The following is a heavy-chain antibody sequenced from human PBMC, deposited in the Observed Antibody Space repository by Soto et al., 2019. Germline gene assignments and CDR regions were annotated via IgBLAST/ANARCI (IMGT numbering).Heavy chain of an antibody. CDR2: INPSGGGT. CDR1: GYSFTSYY. V-gene: IGHV1-46*01. Sequence: ASVKVSCKASGYSFTSYYLHWVRRAPGQGLEWMGIINPSGGGTSSAQKFQGRVTMTRDTSTSTVYMELSSLRSEDTAVYYCARAAVAGLYYFDLWGQGTLVTVSS. CDR3: ARAAVAGLYYFDL. J-gene: IGHJ4*02. D-gene: IGHD6-19*01.